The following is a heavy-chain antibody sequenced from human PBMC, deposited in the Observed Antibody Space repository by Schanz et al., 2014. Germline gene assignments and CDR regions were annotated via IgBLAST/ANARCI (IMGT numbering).Heavy chain of an antibody. CDR3: AKAATHIDIVLVPTAIDY. Sequence: VQLVESGGGLVKPGGSLRLSCAASGFTFSSYAMHWVRQASGKGLEYVSAITRSGGGTYYSDSVKGRFTISRDNSKNTLYLHMNTLRSEDTAVYYCAKAATHIDIVLVPTAIDYWGQGTLVTVSS. CDR2: ITRSGGGT. J-gene: IGHJ4*02. V-gene: IGHV3-64*04. D-gene: IGHD2-2*01. CDR1: GFTFSSYA.